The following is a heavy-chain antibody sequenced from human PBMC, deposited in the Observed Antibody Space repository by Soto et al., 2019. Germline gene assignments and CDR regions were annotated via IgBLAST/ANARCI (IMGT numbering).Heavy chain of an antibody. D-gene: IGHD2-15*01. J-gene: IGHJ4*02. CDR2: IIPIFGTA. CDR1: GYTFTSYA. Sequence: QVQLVQSGAEVKKPGASVKVSCKASGYTFTSYAISWVRQAPGQGLEWMGGIIPIFGTANYAQKFQGRVTITEDESTSTAYMELSSLRSEDTAVYYCARGTHCSGGSCYSPFDYWGQGTLVTVSS. V-gene: IGHV1-69*13. CDR3: ARGTHCSGGSCYSPFDY.